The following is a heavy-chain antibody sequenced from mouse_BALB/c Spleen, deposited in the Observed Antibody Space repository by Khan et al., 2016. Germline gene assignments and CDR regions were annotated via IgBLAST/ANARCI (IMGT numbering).Heavy chain of an antibody. J-gene: IGHJ4*01. Sequence: EVQLQESGPGLVKPSQSLSLTCTVTGYSITSDYAWNWIRQFPGNKLEWMGYISYSGSTSYNPSLKSRISITRDTSKNQFFLQLNSVTTEDTATXYCARYWDYDDYYAMDYWGQGTSVTVSS. CDR1: GYSITSDYA. CDR2: ISYSGST. V-gene: IGHV3-2*02. D-gene: IGHD2-4*01. CDR3: ARYWDYDDYYAMDY.